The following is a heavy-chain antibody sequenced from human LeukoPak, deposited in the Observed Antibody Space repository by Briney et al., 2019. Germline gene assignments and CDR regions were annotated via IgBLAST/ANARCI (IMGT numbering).Heavy chain of an antibody. Sequence: GGSLRLSCAASGITFSNYAMHWVRQAPGKGLQHVSAISSNGGSTYYANSVKGRFTISRDNSKNTLYLQMGSLRAEDMAVYYCARVGASLPDAFDVWGQGTMVTVSS. J-gene: IGHJ3*01. D-gene: IGHD4/OR15-4a*01. CDR1: GITFSNYA. CDR2: ISSNGGST. V-gene: IGHV3-64*01. CDR3: ARVGASLPDAFDV.